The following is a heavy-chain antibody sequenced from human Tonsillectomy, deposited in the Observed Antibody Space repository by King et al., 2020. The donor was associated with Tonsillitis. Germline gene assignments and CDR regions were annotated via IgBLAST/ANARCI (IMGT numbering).Heavy chain of an antibody. CDR1: GSTFSSYG. V-gene: IGHV1-69*09. Sequence: VQLVESRAEVKKPGSSVKVSCKASGSTFSSYGISWVRQDPGVGLEWMGRIIPIISMTNYAQKFQGRVTITADKSTCTDYMELRRLRSEDTALYYCARVTAVTGSESFDILGQGSTVTVTS. CDR3: ARVTAVTGSESFDI. D-gene: IGHD2-21*02. J-gene: IGHJ3*02. CDR2: IIPIISMT.